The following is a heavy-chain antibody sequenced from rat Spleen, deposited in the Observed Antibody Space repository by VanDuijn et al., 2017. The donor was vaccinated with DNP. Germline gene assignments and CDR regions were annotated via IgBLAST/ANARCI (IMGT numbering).Heavy chain of an antibody. D-gene: IGHD1-12*01. CDR2: IIYDGSST. CDR1: GFTFSNYD. Sequence: EVQLVESGGGLVQPGRSMKLSCAASGFTFSNYDMAWVRQAPTKGLEWVASIIYDGSSTYYRDSVKGRFTISRDNAKSTLYLQMDSLGSEDTATYYCNTPQLGNWGQGTLVTVSS. CDR3: NTPQLGN. V-gene: IGHV5-20*01. J-gene: IGHJ3*01.